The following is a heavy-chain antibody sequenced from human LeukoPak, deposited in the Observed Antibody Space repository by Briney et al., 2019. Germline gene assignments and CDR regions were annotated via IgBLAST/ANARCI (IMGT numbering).Heavy chain of an antibody. D-gene: IGHD3-22*01. J-gene: IGHJ4*02. Sequence: GGSLRLSCAASGFTFSSYEMNWVRQAPGKGLEWVSYISSSGSTIYYADSVKGRFTISRDNAKNSLYLQMNSLRAEDTAVYYCARGLHYYYDSSGYYGYWGQGTLVTVSS. V-gene: IGHV3-48*03. CDR1: GFTFSSYE. CDR2: ISSSGSTI. CDR3: ARGLHYYYDSSGYYGY.